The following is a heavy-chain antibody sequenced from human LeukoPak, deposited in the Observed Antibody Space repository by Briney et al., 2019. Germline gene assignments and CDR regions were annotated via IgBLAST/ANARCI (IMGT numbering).Heavy chain of an antibody. D-gene: IGHD6-13*01. CDR2: ISGGGDST. CDR1: GFTFTNYA. J-gene: IGHJ4*02. V-gene: IGHV3-23*01. CDR3: AKDSSSASFYFDY. Sequence: GGSLRLSCAASGFTFTNYAMSWVRQAPGKGLEWVSGISGGGDSTYYADSVKGRFTMSRDNSMKTLFLQMNSLRADEDTAVYYCAKDSSSASFYFDYWGQGTLVTVSS.